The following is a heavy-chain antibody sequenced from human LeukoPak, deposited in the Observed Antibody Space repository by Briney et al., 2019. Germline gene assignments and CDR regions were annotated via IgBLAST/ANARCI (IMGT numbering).Heavy chain of an antibody. Sequence: GGSLRLSCAASGFTFSSYWMTWVRQAPGKGLEWVSAISGSGGSTYYADSVKGRFTISRDNSKNTLYLQMNSLRAEDTAVYYCAKEAGSGWYGRKDYWGQGTLVTVSS. CDR1: GFTFSSYW. D-gene: IGHD6-19*01. CDR2: ISGSGGST. CDR3: AKEAGSGWYGRKDY. V-gene: IGHV3-23*01. J-gene: IGHJ4*02.